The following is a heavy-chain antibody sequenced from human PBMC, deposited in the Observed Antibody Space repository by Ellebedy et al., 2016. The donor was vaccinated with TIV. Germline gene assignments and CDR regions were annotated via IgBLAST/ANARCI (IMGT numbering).Heavy chain of an antibody. CDR2: ISGSGGST. Sequence: GESLKISXAASGFTFSSYAMSWVRQAPGKGLEWVSAISGSGGSTYYADSVKGRFTISRDNSKNTLYLQMNSLRAEDTAVYYCAKDGSIVGVDYWGQGTLVTVSS. V-gene: IGHV3-23*01. J-gene: IGHJ4*02. CDR1: GFTFSSYA. CDR3: AKDGSIVGVDY. D-gene: IGHD1-26*01.